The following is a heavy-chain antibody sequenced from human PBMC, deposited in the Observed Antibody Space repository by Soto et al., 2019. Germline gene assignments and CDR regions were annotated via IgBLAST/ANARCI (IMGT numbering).Heavy chain of an antibody. V-gene: IGHV3-74*01. CDR3: ARGPTGWYGYDY. J-gene: IGHJ4*02. Sequence: EVQLVESGGGLVQPGGSLRLSCAASGFTFSSSWMHWVRQAPGKGLVWVSRINSGASTTNYADSVKGRFTISRDNAKNTRYLQMDSLTAEDTAVYYCARGPTGWYGYDYWGQGPLVTVSS. D-gene: IGHD6-19*01. CDR1: GFTFSSSW. CDR2: INSGASTT.